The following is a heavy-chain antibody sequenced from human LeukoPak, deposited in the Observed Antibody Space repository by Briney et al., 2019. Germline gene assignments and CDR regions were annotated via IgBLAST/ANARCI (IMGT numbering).Heavy chain of an antibody. CDR2: IYYSGST. Sequence: SETLSLTCTVSGGSISSYYWSWIRQPPGKGLEWIGHIYYSGSTNYNPSPKSRVTISVDTSKNQFSLKLSSVTAADTAVYYCARSADIVVVPAAFYFDYWGQGTLVTVSS. CDR1: GGSISSYY. V-gene: IGHV4-59*08. CDR3: ARSADIVVVPAAFYFDY. D-gene: IGHD2-2*01. J-gene: IGHJ4*02.